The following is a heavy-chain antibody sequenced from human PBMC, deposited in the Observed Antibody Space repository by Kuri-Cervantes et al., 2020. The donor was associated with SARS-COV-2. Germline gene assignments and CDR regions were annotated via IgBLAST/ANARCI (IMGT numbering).Heavy chain of an antibody. CDR1: GFTFSSYS. Sequence: GESLKISCAASGFTFSSYSMNWVRQAPGKGLEWVSSISSSSSYIYYADSVKGRFTISRDNAKNSLYLQMNSLRAEDTAVYYCAGEGVVANDAFDIWGQGTMVTVSS. CDR3: AGEGVVANDAFDI. D-gene: IGHD2-21*01. V-gene: IGHV3-21*01. CDR2: ISSSSSYI. J-gene: IGHJ3*02.